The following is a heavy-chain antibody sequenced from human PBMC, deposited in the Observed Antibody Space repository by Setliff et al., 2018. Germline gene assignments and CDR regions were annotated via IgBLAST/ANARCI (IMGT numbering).Heavy chain of an antibody. J-gene: IGHJ4*02. V-gene: IGHV3-23*01. D-gene: IGHD4-4*01. CDR2: ISGSGAI. CDR3: AKDTGYYFDY. Sequence: GGSLRLSCAASGFTFSSSAMAWVRQAPGKGLEWVSAISGSGAISYADSVKGRFTVSRDNSKNTLYLQMNSLRGEDTAVYYCAKDTGYYFDYWGQGTLVTVS. CDR1: GFTFSSSA.